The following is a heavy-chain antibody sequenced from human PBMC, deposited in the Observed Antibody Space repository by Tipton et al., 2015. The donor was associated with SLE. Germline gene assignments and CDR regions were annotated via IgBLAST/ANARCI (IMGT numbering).Heavy chain of an antibody. CDR1: GGSISSSSYY. J-gene: IGHJ4*02. V-gene: IGHV4-39*01. Sequence: LRLSCTVSGGSISSSSYYWGWIRQPPGKGLEWIGSTYYSGSTYYNPSLKSRVTISVDTSKNQFSLKLSSVTAADTAVYYCASSFDYWGQGTLVTVSS. CDR2: TYYSGST. CDR3: ASSFDY.